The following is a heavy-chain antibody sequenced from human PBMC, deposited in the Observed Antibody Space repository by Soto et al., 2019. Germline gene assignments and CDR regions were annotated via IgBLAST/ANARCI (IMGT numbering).Heavy chain of an antibody. D-gene: IGHD2-15*01. CDR3: ARDCSGGGCFKYGMDV. V-gene: IGHV4-59*01. CDR1: GGSISSYY. CDR2: IYYSGST. J-gene: IGHJ6*02. Sequence: PSETLSLTCTVSGGSISSYYWSWIRQPPGKGLEWIGYIYYSGSTNYNPSLKSRVTISVDTSKNQFSLNLRFVTAADTAVYYCARDCSGGGCFKYGMDVWGQGTTVTVSS.